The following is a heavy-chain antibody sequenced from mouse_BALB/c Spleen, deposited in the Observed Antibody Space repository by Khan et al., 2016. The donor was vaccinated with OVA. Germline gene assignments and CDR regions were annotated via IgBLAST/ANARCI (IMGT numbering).Heavy chain of an antibody. CDR1: GYSFTDYI. CDR2: IYPGSGSL. Sequence: QVQLKESGPELVKPGTSVKMSCKASGYSFTDYIISWVKQRTGQGLQWIGEIYPGSGSLYSNEKFKGKATLTADKSSNTAYMQLSSLTSEDSAVYFCAKRDDCNSYTDFAYWGQGTMVTVSA. J-gene: IGHJ3*01. V-gene: IGHV1-77*01. CDR3: AKRDDCNSYTDFAY. D-gene: IGHD2-12*01.